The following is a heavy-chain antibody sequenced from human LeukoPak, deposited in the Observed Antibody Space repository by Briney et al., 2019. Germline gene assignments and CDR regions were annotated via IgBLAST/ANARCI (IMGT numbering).Heavy chain of an antibody. CDR3: ASGIVIWLGHAFDM. V-gene: IGHV3-74*01. CDR1: GFSFSTHW. CDR2: INGDGTNT. Sequence: PGGSLRLSCAASGFSFSTHWMHWARQVPGKGLMWVARINGDGTNTICTDSVKGRFTISRDNSKNTVDLQMNSLTAEDTAVYYCASGIVIWLGHAFDMWGQGTRVTVTS. D-gene: IGHD3/OR15-3a*01. J-gene: IGHJ3*02.